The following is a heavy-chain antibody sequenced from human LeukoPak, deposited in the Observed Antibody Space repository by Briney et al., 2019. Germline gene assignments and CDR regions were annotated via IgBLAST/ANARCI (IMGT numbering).Heavy chain of an antibody. CDR3: ARGYYDCDY. CDR1: GFTFSSYA. Sequence: GGSLRLSCAASGFTFSSYAMSWVRQAPGKGLEWVSVIRGSGGSTYYADSVKGRFTISRDNSKNTLYLQMNSLRAEDTAVYYCARGYYDCDYWGQGTLVTVSS. CDR2: IRGSGGST. D-gene: IGHD3-10*01. J-gene: IGHJ4*02. V-gene: IGHV3-23*01.